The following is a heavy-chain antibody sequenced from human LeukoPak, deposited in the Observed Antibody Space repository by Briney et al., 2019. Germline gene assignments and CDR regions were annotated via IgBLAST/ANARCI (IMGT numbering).Heavy chain of an antibody. Sequence: GGSLRLSCAASGFTVSSNYMGWVRQAPGKGLEWVSVIYSGGSTYYADSVKGRFTISRDDSDNTLYLQMNSLRAEDTAVYYCAGRGDGGRSFDYWGQGTQVTVSS. D-gene: IGHD4-23*01. CDR2: IYSGGST. J-gene: IGHJ4*02. V-gene: IGHV3-53*01. CDR3: AGRGDGGRSFDY. CDR1: GFTVSSNY.